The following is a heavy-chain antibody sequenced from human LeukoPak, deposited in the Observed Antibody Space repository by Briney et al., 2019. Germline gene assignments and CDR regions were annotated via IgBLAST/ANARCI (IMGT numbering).Heavy chain of an antibody. CDR1: GFTFSSYS. Sequence: KSGGSLRLSCAASGFTFSSYSMNWVRQAPGKGLECVGRIKSKTHGGTIDYAAPVKGRFTISRDNSKNTLYLQMSSLRTEDTAVYYCATDTLKRLIMVRGVNDAFDIWGRGTMVTVSS. CDR2: IKSKTHGGTI. V-gene: IGHV3-15*01. J-gene: IGHJ3*02. D-gene: IGHD3-10*01. CDR3: ATDTLKRLIMVRGVNDAFDI.